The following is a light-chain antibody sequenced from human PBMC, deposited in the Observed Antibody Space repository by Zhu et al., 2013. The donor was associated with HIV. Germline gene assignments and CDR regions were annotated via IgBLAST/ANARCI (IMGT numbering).Light chain of an antibody. CDR3: SSYTTSTTLL. V-gene: IGLV2-14*01. CDR2: EVT. CDR1: SNDVGGYNY. Sequence: QSALTQPASVSGSPGQSITISCTGSSNDVGGYNYVSWYQQHPGKAPKLILYEVTKRPSGISNRFSGSKSGNTASLTISGLQAEDEADYYCSSYTTSTTLLFGGGTKLTVL. J-gene: IGLJ2*01.